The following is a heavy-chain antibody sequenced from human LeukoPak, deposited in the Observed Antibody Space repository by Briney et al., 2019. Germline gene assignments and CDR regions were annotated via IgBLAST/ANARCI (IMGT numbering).Heavy chain of an antibody. V-gene: IGHV3-72*01. CDR3: TRWRSGTSD. J-gene: IGHJ4*02. Sequence: GGSLRLSCAASDFDFSSHAMTWVRQAPGKGLEWVGHTRNKANNYATEYAASVKGRFTISRDDSRNSVYLQMNSLKTEDTAVYYCTRWRSGTSDWGQGTLVTVSS. D-gene: IGHD4-23*01. CDR1: DFDFSSHA. CDR2: TRNKANNYAT.